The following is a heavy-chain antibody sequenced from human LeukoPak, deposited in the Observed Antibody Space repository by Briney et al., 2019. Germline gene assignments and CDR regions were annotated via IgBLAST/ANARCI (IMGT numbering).Heavy chain of an antibody. CDR1: GYTFTGYY. Sequence: ASVKVSCKASGYTFTGYYMHWVRQAPGQGLEWMGWINPNSGGTNYAEKFQGRVTMTRDTSISTVYMEVSRLRTDDTAMYYCARALLGLETSFDYWGQGTLVTVSS. D-gene: IGHD1-14*01. CDR2: INPNSGGT. CDR3: ARALLGLETSFDY. V-gene: IGHV1-2*02. J-gene: IGHJ4*02.